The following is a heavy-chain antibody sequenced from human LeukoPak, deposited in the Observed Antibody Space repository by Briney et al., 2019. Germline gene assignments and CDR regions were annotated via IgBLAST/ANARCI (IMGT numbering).Heavy chain of an antibody. J-gene: IGHJ4*02. V-gene: IGHV4-61*08. Sequence: SQTLSLTCTVSGGSISSGGYYWSWIRQPPGKGLEWIGYIYYSGSTNYNPSLKSRVTISVDTSKNQFSLRLSSLTAADTAVYYCARSANLFDYWGPGTLVTVSS. D-gene: IGHD4/OR15-4a*01. CDR3: ARSANLFDY. CDR1: GGSISSGGYY. CDR2: IYYSGST.